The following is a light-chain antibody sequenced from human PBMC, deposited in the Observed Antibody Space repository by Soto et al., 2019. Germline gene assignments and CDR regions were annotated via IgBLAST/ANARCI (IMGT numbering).Light chain of an antibody. CDR3: HQYNNWPPYT. CDR2: GAS. V-gene: IGKV3-15*01. J-gene: IGKJ2*01. CDR1: QSVSSD. Sequence: EIVMTQSPDTLSVSPGERVTLSCRASQSVSSDLAWYQQKPGQAPRLLIYGASTRATDVAVRFSGSGSGTDFTLTISSLQSEDFAVYYCHQYNNWPPYTFGQGTKLEIK.